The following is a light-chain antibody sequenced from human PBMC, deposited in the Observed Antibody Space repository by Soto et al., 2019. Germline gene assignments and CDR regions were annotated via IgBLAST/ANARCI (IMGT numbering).Light chain of an antibody. CDR3: QQYNNWPPDRT. V-gene: IGKV3-15*01. Sequence: EIVMTQSPATLSVSPGERATLSCRASQSVGSNLAWYQQKPGQAPRLLIYGASTRATGIPARFSGSGSGTEFTLTISSLQSEAFAIYFCQQYNNWPPDRTFGQGTKVAIK. CDR1: QSVGSN. J-gene: IGKJ1*01. CDR2: GAS.